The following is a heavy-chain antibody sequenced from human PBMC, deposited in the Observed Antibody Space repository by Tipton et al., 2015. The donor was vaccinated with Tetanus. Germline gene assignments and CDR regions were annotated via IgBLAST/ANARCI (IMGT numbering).Heavy chain of an antibody. CDR2: IYYSGST. D-gene: IGHD2-15*01. CDR1: HGSITSYY. Sequence: TLSLTCTVPHGSITSYYWSWIRQPPGKGLEWIGYIYYSGSTNYNPSLKSRVTISVDTSKNQFSLKLSSVTAADTAVYYCARGPSVAYCSGGSCPVWFDPWGQGTLVTVSS. V-gene: IGHV4-59*01. CDR3: ARGPSVAYCSGGSCPVWFDP. J-gene: IGHJ5*02.